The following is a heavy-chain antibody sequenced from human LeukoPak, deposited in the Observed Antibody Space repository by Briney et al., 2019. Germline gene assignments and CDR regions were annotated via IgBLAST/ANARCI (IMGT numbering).Heavy chain of an antibody. D-gene: IGHD6-13*01. CDR1: GFTFSSYS. CDR2: ISSSSSYI. Sequence: GGSLRLSCAASGFTFSSYSMNWVRQAPGKGLEWVSSISSSSSYIYYADSVKGRFTISRDNAKNSLYLQMNSLRAEDTAVYYCARDMGIAAAAHDYWGQGTLVTVSS. CDR3: ARDMGIAAAAHDY. V-gene: IGHV3-21*01. J-gene: IGHJ4*02.